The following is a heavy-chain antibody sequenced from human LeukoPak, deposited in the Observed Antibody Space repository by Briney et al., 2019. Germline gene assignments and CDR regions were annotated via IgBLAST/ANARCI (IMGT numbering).Heavy chain of an antibody. J-gene: IGHJ3*02. Sequence: SETLSLTCTVSGDSISSSNYYWGWIRQPPGKGLEWIGSMYYSGSTYCNPSLKSRVTISVDTPTNQFSLKLSSVTAADTAVYYCARLYTYAYGSPGAFDIWGQGTVVTVSS. D-gene: IGHD3-16*01. CDR3: ARLYTYAYGSPGAFDI. CDR1: GDSISSSNYY. V-gene: IGHV4-39*01. CDR2: MYYSGST.